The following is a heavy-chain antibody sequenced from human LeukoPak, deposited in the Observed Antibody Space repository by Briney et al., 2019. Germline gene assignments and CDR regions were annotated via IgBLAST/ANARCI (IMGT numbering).Heavy chain of an antibody. D-gene: IGHD1-26*01. CDR1: GFTVSTYA. J-gene: IGHJ6*03. CDR2: ISGSGGST. CDR3: ARSGTNYYYSYMDV. Sequence: PGGSLRLSCAASGFTVSTYAMSWVRQAPGKGLEWVSAISGSGGSTYYADSVKGRFTISRDNSKNTLYLQMNSLRAEDTAVYYCARSGTNYYYSYMDVWGKGTTVTVSS. V-gene: IGHV3-23*01.